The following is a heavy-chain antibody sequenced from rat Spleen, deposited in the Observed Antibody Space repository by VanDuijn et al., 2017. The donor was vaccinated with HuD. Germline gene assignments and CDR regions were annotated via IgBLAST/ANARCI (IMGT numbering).Heavy chain of an antibody. J-gene: IGHJ1*01. CDR2: ISSDGGRN. V-gene: IGHV5-7*01. CDR1: GFTFSDYY. CDR3: ARRPGGYWYFDF. Sequence: EVQLVESGGGLVRPGGSLKLSCSVSGFTFSDYYMAWVRQAPTKGLEWVATISSDGGRNFYRDSVKGRFVISKDNAKNTGYLQMNNLRSEDTAMYYCARRPGGYWYFDFWGPGTMVTVSS.